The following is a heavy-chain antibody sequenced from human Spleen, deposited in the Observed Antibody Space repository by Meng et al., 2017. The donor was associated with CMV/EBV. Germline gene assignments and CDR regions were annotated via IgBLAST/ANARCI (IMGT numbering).Heavy chain of an antibody. Sequence: GGSLRLSCAASGFTFSSYDIHRARQATGKGLEWVSAITTAGDTYYPGSVKGRFTLSRENAKNPLYLQMSSLRAGDTAVYYCARAAFCSSTNCPSYFDYWGQGTLVTVSS. CDR3: ARAAFCSSTNCPSYFDY. CDR2: ITTAGDT. V-gene: IGHV3-13*01. CDR1: GFTFSSYD. D-gene: IGHD2-2*01. J-gene: IGHJ4*02.